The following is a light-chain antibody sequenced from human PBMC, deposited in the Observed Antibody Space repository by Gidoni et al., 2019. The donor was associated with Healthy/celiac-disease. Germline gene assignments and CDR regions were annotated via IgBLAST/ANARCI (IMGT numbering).Light chain of an antibody. V-gene: IGKV3-15*01. CDR1: QSVSSN. CDR3: QQYNNWPLT. CDR2: GAS. Sequence: EIVMKQSPATLSVSPGGRATLSCRASQSVSSNLAWYQQKPGQAPRLLIYGASTRATGIPARFSGSGSGTEFTLTISSLQSEDFAVYYCQQYNNWPLTFGGGTKVEIK. J-gene: IGKJ4*01.